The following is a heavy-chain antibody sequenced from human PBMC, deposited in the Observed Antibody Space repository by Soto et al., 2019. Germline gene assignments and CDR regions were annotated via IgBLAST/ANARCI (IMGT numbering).Heavy chain of an antibody. J-gene: IGHJ4*02. CDR2: FDPEDGET. CDR1: GYTLTXLS. Sequence: ASVKVSCKGSGYTLTXLSRHWVRQAPGKGLEWMGGFDPEDGETIYAQKFQGRVTMTEDTSTDTAYMELSSLRSEDTAVYYCATLPRMNHYGDYSYYFDYWGQGTLVTVSP. D-gene: IGHD4-17*01. CDR3: ATLPRMNHYGDYSYYFDY. V-gene: IGHV1-24*01.